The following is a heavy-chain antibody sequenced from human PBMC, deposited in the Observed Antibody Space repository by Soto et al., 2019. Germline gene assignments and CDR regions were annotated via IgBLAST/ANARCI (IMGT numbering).Heavy chain of an antibody. D-gene: IGHD2-15*01. J-gene: IGHJ4*02. CDR3: AKAGCSGGTCYLYYFDY. CDR1: GFTFDDYA. CDR2: ISGRGGNT. Sequence: EVQLVESGGGLVQPGRSLRLSCAASGFTFDDYAMHWVRQAPGKGLEWVSGISGRGGNTYYADSVKGRFTISRDNSRNTLYLQMDSLRVEDSAVYSCAKAGCSGGTCYLYYFDYWGQGALVTVSS. V-gene: IGHV3-23*04.